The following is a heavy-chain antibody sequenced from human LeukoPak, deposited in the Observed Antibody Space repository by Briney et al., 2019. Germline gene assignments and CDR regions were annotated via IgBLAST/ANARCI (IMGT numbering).Heavy chain of an antibody. CDR1: GFTFSSYG. V-gene: IGHV3-33*06. J-gene: IGHJ3*02. CDR3: AKDLNGKFEAFDI. CDR2: IWYDGSNK. Sequence: GGSLRLSCAASGFTFSSYGMHWVRQAPGKGLEWVAVIWYDGSNKYYADSVKGRFTTSRDNSKNTLYLQMNSLRAEDTAVYYCAKDLNGKFEAFDIWGQGTMVTVSS.